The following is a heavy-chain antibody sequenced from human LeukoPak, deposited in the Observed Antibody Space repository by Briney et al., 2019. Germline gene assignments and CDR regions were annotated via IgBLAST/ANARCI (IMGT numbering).Heavy chain of an antibody. Sequence: GGSLRLSCAASGFTFDDYGMSWVRQAPGKGLEWVSGINWNGGSTGYADSVKGRFTISRDNAKNSLYLRMNSLRAEDTASYHCARGVYGSGSYWFDPWGQGTLVTVSS. D-gene: IGHD3-10*01. CDR1: GFTFDDYG. J-gene: IGHJ5*02. V-gene: IGHV3-20*01. CDR3: ARGVYGSGSYWFDP. CDR2: INWNGGST.